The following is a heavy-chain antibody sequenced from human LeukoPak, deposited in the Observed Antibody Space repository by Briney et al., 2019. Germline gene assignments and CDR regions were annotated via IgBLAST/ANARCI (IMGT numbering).Heavy chain of an antibody. V-gene: IGHV3-21*01. CDR1: GFTFSRHS. CDR2: ISSSSSYI. CDR3: ARSSGWYHRGPDYYYYYMDV. Sequence: GGSLRLSCAASGFTFSRHSMNWVRQAPGKGLEWVSSISSSSSYIYYADSVKGRFTISRDNAKNSLYLQMNSLRAEDTAIYYCARSSGWYHRGPDYYYYYMDVWGKGTTVTVS. D-gene: IGHD6-19*01. J-gene: IGHJ6*03.